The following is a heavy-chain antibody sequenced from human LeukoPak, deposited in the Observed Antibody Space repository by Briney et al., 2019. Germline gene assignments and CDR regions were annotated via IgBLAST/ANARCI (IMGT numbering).Heavy chain of an antibody. Sequence: ASVKVSCKASGYTFTSYDINWVRQATGQGLEWMGWMNPNSGNTGYAQKFQGRVTITRNTSISTAYMELSSLRSEDTAVYYCAINGYDPLGAFDIWGQGTMVTVSS. CDR3: AINGYDPLGAFDI. V-gene: IGHV1-8*03. D-gene: IGHD5-12*01. CDR2: MNPNSGNT. CDR1: GYTFTSYD. J-gene: IGHJ3*02.